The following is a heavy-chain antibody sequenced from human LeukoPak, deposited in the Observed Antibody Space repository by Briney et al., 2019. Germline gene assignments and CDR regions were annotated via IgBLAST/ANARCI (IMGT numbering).Heavy chain of an antibody. J-gene: IGHJ3*02. CDR3: ARAVEYQLPHAFDI. V-gene: IGHV4-59*01. CDR2: IYYSGST. CDR1: GGSISSYY. D-gene: IGHD2-2*01. Sequence: SETLFLTCTVSGGSISSYYWSWIRQPPGKGLEWIGYIYYSGSTNYNPSLKSRVTISVDTSKNQFSLKLSSVTAADTAVYYCARAVEYQLPHAFDIWGQGTMVTVSS.